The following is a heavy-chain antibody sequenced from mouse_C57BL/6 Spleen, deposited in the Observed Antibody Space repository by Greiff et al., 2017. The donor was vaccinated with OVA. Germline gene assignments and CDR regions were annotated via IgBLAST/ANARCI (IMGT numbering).Heavy chain of an antibody. V-gene: IGHV1-82*01. CDR3: AREETTVVEDGD. CDR1: GYAFSSSW. Sequence: QVQLKESGPELVKPGASVKISCKASGYAFSSSWMNWVKQRPGKGLEWIGRIYPGDGDTNYNGKFKGKATLTADKSSSTAYMQLSSLTSEDSAVYVCAREETTVVEDGDWGKGTTLAVSS. J-gene: IGHJ2*01. D-gene: IGHD1-1*01. CDR2: IYPGDGDT.